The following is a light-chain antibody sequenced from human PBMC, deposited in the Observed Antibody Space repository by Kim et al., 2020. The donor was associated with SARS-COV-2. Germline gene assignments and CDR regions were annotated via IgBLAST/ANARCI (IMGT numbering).Light chain of an antibody. CDR1: SLRSYY. Sequence: VALGKRGRITCQGDSLRSYYATWYQQKPGQAPILVIYGKNNRPSGIPDRFSGSSSGNTASLTITGTQAGDEADYYCNSRDSNDNVVFGGGTQLTVL. CDR3: NSRDSNDNVV. J-gene: IGLJ2*01. V-gene: IGLV3-19*01. CDR2: GKN.